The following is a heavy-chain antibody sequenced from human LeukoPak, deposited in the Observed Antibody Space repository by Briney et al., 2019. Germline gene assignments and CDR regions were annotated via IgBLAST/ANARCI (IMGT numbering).Heavy chain of an antibody. CDR1: GFTFSSYA. Sequence: PGGSLRLSCAASGFTFSSYAMHWVRQAPGKGLEWVAVISYDGSNKYYADSVKGRFTISRDNSKNTLYLQMNSLRAEDTAVYYCAKGTYQNYYHYFDFWGQGTLVTVSS. D-gene: IGHD1-26*01. CDR3: AKGTYQNYYHYFDF. CDR2: ISYDGSNK. J-gene: IGHJ4*02. V-gene: IGHV3-30*04.